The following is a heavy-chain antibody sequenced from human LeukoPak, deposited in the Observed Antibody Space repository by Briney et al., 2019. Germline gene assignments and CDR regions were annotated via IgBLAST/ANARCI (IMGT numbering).Heavy chain of an antibody. V-gene: IGHV3-23*01. Sequence: GGSLRLSCAVSGITLSNYGMSWVRQAPGKGLEWVAGISDSGGSTNYADSVKGRFTISRDNPKNTLYLQMNSLRAEDTAVYFCAKRGVVIRVILVGFHKEAYYFDSWGQGAPVTVSS. CDR1: GITLSNYG. J-gene: IGHJ4*02. D-gene: IGHD3-22*01. CDR2: ISDSGGST. CDR3: AKRGVVIRVILVGFHKEAYYFDS.